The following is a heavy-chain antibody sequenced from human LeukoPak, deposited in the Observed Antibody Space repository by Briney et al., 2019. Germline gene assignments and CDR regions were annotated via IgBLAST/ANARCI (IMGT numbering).Heavy chain of an antibody. J-gene: IGHJ4*02. Sequence: SETLSLTCSVSGGSISSSDYYWGWLRQPPGKGLERIGTFHYNGATHYNPSLQSRVSLSVDTARNQFSLRLSFVTAADTAVYYYAMEQRKVPCTTCRHGYDYWGQGTLVTVSS. V-gene: IGHV4-39*01. CDR1: GGSISSSDYY. CDR2: FHYNGAT. D-gene: IGHD2-2*01. CDR3: AMEQRKVPCTTCRHGYDY.